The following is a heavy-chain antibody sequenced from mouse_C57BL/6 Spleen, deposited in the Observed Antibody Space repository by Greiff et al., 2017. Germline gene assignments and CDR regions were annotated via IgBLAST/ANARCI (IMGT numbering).Heavy chain of an antibody. V-gene: IGHV1-76*01. D-gene: IGHD2-5*01. CDR1: GYTFSDYY. J-gene: IGHJ4*01. Sequence: QVQLQQSGAELVRPGASVKLSCKASGYTFSDYYINWVKQRPGQGLEWIARIYPGSGNTYYNEKFKGKATLTAEKSSSTAYMQLSSLTSEDSAVYFCAAYYSNYVGYAMDYWGQGTSVTVSS. CDR3: AAYYSNYVGYAMDY. CDR2: IYPGSGNT.